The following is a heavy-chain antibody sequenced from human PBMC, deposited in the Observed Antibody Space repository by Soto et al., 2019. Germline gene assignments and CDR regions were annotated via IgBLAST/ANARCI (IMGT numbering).Heavy chain of an antibody. CDR1: GYTFTIYA. Sequence: RASVKVYCKAAGYTFTIYAMHWVRQAPGQRLEWLGWINAGNGNTKYSQKFQGRVTITRDTSASTAYMELSSLRSEDTAVYYCARDMWYYYDSSGYFQDAFDIWGQGTMVTVSS. CDR3: ARDMWYYYDSSGYFQDAFDI. CDR2: INAGNGNT. V-gene: IGHV1-3*01. D-gene: IGHD3-22*01. J-gene: IGHJ3*02.